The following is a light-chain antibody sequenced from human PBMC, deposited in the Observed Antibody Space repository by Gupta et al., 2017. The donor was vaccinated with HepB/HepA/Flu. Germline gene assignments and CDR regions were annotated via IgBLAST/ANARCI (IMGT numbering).Light chain of an antibody. Sequence: SSVLTQDPAVPVALGQTVRITFQGDSLGSYYASWYPQKPGQAPILVIYEENSRPSGNPDRFSGSSSGTTDSVTISGAEAEDEADYDCESADSSGNHLVFGGGTKLTVL. J-gene: IGLJ2*01. V-gene: IGLV3-19*01. CDR1: SLGSYY. CDR2: EEN. CDR3: ESADSSGNHLV.